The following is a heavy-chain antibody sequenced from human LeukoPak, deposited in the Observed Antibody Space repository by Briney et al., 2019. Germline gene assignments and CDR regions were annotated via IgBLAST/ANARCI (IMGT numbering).Heavy chain of an antibody. D-gene: IGHD7-27*01. J-gene: IGHJ4*02. V-gene: IGHV4-59*08. CDR3: ARLAWGRLDY. Sequence: KPSETLSLTCTVSGGSISSYYWSWTRQPPGKGLEWIGSIYQSGSTFYNPSLKSRVTISVDTSKNQFSLKLSSVTAADTAVYYCARLAWGRLDYWGQGTLVTVSS. CDR2: IYQSGST. CDR1: GGSISSYY.